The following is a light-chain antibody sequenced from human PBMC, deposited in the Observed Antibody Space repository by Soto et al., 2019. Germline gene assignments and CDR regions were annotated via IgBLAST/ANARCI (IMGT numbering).Light chain of an antibody. V-gene: IGKV3D-15*01. CDR2: AAS. Sequence: EIVMTQSPATLSLSPGERATLSCRASQSVTSNYLAWYQQKPGQAPRLLIYAASRRAPGIPDRFSASGSGTEFTLTISSLQPDDFATYYCQHYNSYSEALGQGTKGDIK. CDR3: QHYNSYSEA. CDR1: QSVTSN. J-gene: IGKJ1*01.